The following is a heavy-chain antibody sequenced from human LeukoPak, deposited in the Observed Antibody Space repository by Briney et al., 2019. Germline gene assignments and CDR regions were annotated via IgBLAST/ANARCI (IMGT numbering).Heavy chain of an antibody. Sequence: ASVKVSCKASGYTFTAYYIHWVRQAPGQGLEWMGWLIPNSGVTRYSQNFQARLTITRDTSLSSAYMELTNPTSKDTAVYYCARTLMAVVIQSPEPAAFYIWGPGAAVPVS. CDR3: ARTLMAVVIQSPEPAAFYI. J-gene: IGHJ3*02. V-gene: IGHV1-2*02. D-gene: IGHD2-21*01. CDR1: GYTFTAYY. CDR2: LIPNSGVT.